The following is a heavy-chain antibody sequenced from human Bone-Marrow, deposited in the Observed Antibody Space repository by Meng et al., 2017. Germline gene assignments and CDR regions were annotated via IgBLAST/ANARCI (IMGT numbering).Heavy chain of an antibody. D-gene: IGHD6-25*01. CDR3: ARDEDISAAGKLFGDY. CDR1: GYTFTSYY. Sequence: ASVKVSCKASGYTFTSYYMHWVRRAPGQGLEWMGIINPSGGSTSYAQKFQGRVTMTGDTSTSTVYMELSGLRSDDTAMYYCARDEDISAAGKLFGDYWGQGTLVTVSS. CDR2: INPSGGST. V-gene: IGHV1-46*01. J-gene: IGHJ4*02.